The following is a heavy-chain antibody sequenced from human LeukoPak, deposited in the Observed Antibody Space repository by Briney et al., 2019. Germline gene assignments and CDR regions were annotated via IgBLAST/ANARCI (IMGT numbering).Heavy chain of an antibody. CDR2: INHSGST. D-gene: IGHD3-9*01. CDR3: ARGPGVLVAYYFDY. V-gene: IGHV4-34*01. CDR1: GGSFSGYY. J-gene: IGHJ4*02. Sequence: PSETLSLTCGVYGGSFSGYYWSWIRQPPGKGLEWIGEINHSGSTNYNPSLKSRVTISVDTSKNQFSLKLSSVTAADTAVYYCARGPGVLVAYYFDYWGQGTLVTVSS.